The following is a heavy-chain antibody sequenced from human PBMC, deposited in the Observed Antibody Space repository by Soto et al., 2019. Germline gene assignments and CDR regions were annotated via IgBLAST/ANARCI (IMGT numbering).Heavy chain of an antibody. V-gene: IGHV3-7*04. CDR1: GFTFSTSW. D-gene: IGHD5-18*01. J-gene: IGHJ4*02. CDR3: VRDRAYKCFDY. CDR2: IRPDGSEP. Sequence: EVQLVESGGDLVQPGDSLRLSCAASGFTFSTSWMNWVRQAPGTGLEWVATIRPDGSEPSYADSGRGRFTISRDNAKSLLYLQMNSLRAEDSAIYYGVRDRAYKCFDYWGQGLLVTVSS.